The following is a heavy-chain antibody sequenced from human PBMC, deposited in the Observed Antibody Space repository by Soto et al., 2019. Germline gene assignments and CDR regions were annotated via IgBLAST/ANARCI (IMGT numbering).Heavy chain of an antibody. CDR1: GFTFGSYA. CDR3: AKARGRLELPYY. Sequence: XGSLRLSCAASGFTFGSYAMSWVRQAPGKGLEWVSAISGSGGSTYYADSVKGRFTISRDNSKNTLYLQMNSLRAEDTAVYYCAKARGRLELPYYWGQGTLVTVSS. J-gene: IGHJ4*02. CDR2: ISGSGGST. D-gene: IGHD1-7*01. V-gene: IGHV3-23*01.